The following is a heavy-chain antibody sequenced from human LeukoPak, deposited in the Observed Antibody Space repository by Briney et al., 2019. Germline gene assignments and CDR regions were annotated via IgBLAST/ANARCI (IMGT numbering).Heavy chain of an antibody. CDR1: GYTFTGYY. CDR3: ARGRGSGYYLPFDY. V-gene: IGHV1-2*02. J-gene: IGHJ4*02. D-gene: IGHD3-22*01. CDR2: INPNSGGT. Sequence: GASVKVSCKASGYTFTGYYMHWVRQAPGQGLEWMGWINPNSGGTNYAQKFQGRVTMTRDTSISTAYMELSRLRSHDTAVYYCARGRGSGYYLPFDYWGQGTLVTVSS.